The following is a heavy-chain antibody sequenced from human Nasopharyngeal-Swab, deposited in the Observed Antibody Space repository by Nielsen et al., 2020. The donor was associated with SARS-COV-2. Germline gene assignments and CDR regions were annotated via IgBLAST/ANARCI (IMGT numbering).Heavy chain of an antibody. CDR1: GYSFTSYW. V-gene: IGHV5-10-1*01. CDR2: IDPSDSYT. CDR3: AASRGPGSYYYGSGDKSMDV. Sequence: GESLKISCKGSGYSFTSYWISWVRQMPGKGLEWMGRIDPSDSYTNYSPSFQGHVTISADKSISTAYLQWSSLKASDTAMYYCAASRGPGSYYYGSGDKSMDVWGQGTTVTVSS. D-gene: IGHD3-10*01. J-gene: IGHJ6*02.